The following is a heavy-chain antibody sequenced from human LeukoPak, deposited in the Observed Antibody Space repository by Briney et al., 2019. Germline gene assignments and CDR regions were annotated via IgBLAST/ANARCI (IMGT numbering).Heavy chain of an antibody. CDR1: GYTFTSYG. D-gene: IGHD2-2*01. Sequence: ASVKVSCKASGYTFTSYGISWVRQAPGQGLEWMGWISAYNGNTNYAQKLQGRVTMTTDTSTSTAYMELRSLRSDDTAVYYCARHNLGYCSSTSCDFDYWGQGTLVTVSS. CDR2: ISAYNGNT. V-gene: IGHV1-18*01. J-gene: IGHJ4*02. CDR3: ARHNLGYCSSTSCDFDY.